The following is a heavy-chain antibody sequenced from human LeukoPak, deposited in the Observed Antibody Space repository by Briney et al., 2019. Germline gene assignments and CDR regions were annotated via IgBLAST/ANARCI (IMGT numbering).Heavy chain of an antibody. CDR3: ESDPQSRYLGDYGMDV. CDR1: SYTFSSYS. CDR2: ISSSSSYI. Sequence: PGGSLRLSCAACSYTFSSYSMNWVRQAPGKGLEWVSSISSSSSYIYYADSVKGRFTISRDNAKNSLYLQMNSLRAEDTAVYYCESDPQSRYLGDYGMDVWGQGTTVTVSS. D-gene: IGHD3-9*01. V-gene: IGHV3-21*01. J-gene: IGHJ6*02.